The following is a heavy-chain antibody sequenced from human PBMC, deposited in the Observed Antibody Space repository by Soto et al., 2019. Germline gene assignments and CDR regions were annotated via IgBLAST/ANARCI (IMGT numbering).Heavy chain of an antibody. CDR3: TTAKASSGVGYFDL. Sequence: SVSNAWMNWVRQAPGKGLEWVGRIKSKTDGGTTDYAAPVKGRFTISRDDSKNTLYLQMNSLKTEDTAVYYCTTAKASSGVGYFDLWGRGTLVTVSS. V-gene: IGHV3-15*07. CDR1: SVSNAW. J-gene: IGHJ2*01. CDR2: IKSKTDGGTT. D-gene: IGHD6-19*01.